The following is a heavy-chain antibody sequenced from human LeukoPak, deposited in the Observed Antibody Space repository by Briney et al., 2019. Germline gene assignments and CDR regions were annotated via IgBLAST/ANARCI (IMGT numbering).Heavy chain of an antibody. CDR1: GDSVSSNSAA. CDR2: TYYRSKWYN. CDR3: AREFPGRSGWSQYNWFDP. J-gene: IGHJ5*02. V-gene: IGHV6-1*01. D-gene: IGHD6-19*01. Sequence: SQTLSLTCAISGDSVSSNSAAWNWIRQSPSRGLEWLGRTYYRSKWYNDYAVSVKSRITINPDTSKNQFSLQLNSVTPEDTAVYYCAREFPGRSGWSQYNWFDPWGQGTLVTVSS.